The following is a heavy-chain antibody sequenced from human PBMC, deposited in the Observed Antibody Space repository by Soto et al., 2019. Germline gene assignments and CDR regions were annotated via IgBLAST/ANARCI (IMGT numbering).Heavy chain of an antibody. CDR3: AKDRRYSDITGGMDV. CDR1: GFTFSSFA. Sequence: GGSLRLSCVVSGFTFSSFAMSWVRQAPGKGLEWVSGISGSGTTTYYADSAKGRFTISRDNSKNTLYLQMNSLRAEDTAVYYCAKDRRYSDITGGMDVWGQGTTVTVSS. D-gene: IGHD4-17*01. CDR2: ISGSGTTT. V-gene: IGHV3-23*01. J-gene: IGHJ6*02.